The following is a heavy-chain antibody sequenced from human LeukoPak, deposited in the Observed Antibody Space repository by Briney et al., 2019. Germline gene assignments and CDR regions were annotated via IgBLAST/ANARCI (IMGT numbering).Heavy chain of an antibody. J-gene: IGHJ4*02. Sequence: GGSLRLSCAASGFTFNNYAMTWVPQAPGKGLEWVSSISGGGETTYYADSAKGRFTISRDNSQNTLYLQMNSLRAEDTAVYYCARDYADYVGYFFFDYWGQGTLVTVSS. D-gene: IGHD4-17*01. V-gene: IGHV3-23*01. CDR2: ISGGGETT. CDR1: GFTFNNYA. CDR3: ARDYADYVGYFFFDY.